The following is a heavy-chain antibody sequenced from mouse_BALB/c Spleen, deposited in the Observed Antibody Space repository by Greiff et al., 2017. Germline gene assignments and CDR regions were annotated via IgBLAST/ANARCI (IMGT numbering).Heavy chain of an antibody. CDR3: ARGGLRHAMDY. CDR2: ISSGSSTI. V-gene: IGHV5-17*02. J-gene: IGHJ4*01. D-gene: IGHD2-4*01. Sequence: DVMLVESGGGLVQPGGSRKLSCAASGFTFSSFGMHWVRQAPEKGLEWVAYISSGSSTIYYADTVKGRFTISRDNPKNTLFLQMTSLRSEDTAMYYCARGGLRHAMDYWGQGTSVTVSS. CDR1: GFTFSSFG.